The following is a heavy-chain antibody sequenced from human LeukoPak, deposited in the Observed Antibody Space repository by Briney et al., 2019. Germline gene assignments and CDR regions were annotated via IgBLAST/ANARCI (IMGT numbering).Heavy chain of an antibody. D-gene: IGHD4-17*01. V-gene: IGHV3-48*01. CDR2: ISGSSSTI. Sequence: PGGSLRLSCAASGFTFCTYTMIWVRQAPGKGLEWVSYISGSSSTIYYADSVKGRFTISRDNAKNSVYLQMNSLRAEDTAVYYCARRYGDYVYFDYWGQGNLVTVST. CDR3: ARRYGDYVYFDY. J-gene: IGHJ4*02. CDR1: GFTFCTYT.